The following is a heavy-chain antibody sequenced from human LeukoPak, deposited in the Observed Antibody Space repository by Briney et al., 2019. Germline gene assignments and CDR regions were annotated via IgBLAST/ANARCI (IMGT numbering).Heavy chain of an antibody. Sequence: GGSLRLSCAASGFTVSSNYMSWVRQAPGKGLEWVSVTYSGGSTYYADSVKGRFTISRDNSKNTLYLQMNSLRAEDTAVYYCARDLVHHNYYYYGMDVWGQGTTVTVSS. V-gene: IGHV3-53*01. CDR3: ARDLVHHNYYYYGMDV. J-gene: IGHJ6*02. CDR1: GFTVSSNY. CDR2: TYSGGST. D-gene: IGHD2-2*01.